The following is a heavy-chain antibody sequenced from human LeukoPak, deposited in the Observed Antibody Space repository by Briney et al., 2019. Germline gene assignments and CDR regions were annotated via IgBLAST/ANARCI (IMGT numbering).Heavy chain of an antibody. V-gene: IGHV1-2*02. D-gene: IGHD3-10*01. J-gene: IGHJ4*02. CDR1: GYTFTGYY. CDR2: INPNSGGT. Sequence: GATVKVPCKASGYTFTGYYIHWVRQAPGQGLEWMGWINPNSGGTNYAQKFQGRVTMTRDTSISTAYMELSRLTSDDTAVYYCARDLYYYASGSYARPYYFDYWGQGTLVTVSS. CDR3: ARDLYYYASGSYARPYYFDY.